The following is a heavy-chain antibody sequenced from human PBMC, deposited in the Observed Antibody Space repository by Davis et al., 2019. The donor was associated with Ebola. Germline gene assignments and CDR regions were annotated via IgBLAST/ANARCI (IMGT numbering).Heavy chain of an antibody. J-gene: IGHJ6*02. CDR2: INSKTDGGTT. V-gene: IGHV3-15*07. CDR1: GFTFSNAW. D-gene: IGHD6-19*01. CDR3: STRTSSGWKLYGMDV. Sequence: GESLKISCAASGFTFSNAWMNWVRQAPGKGLEWVGRINSKTDGGTTDYAAPVQCRFTISREDSNNKLFLQMHSLKTEDTAVYYCSTRTSSGWKLYGMDVWGQGTTVTVSS.